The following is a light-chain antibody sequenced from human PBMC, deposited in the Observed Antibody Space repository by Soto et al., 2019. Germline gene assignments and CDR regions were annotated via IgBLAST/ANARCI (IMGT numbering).Light chain of an antibody. CDR3: QQYGSSP. J-gene: IGKJ3*01. CDR2: GAS. Sequence: EIVLTQSPGTLSLSPGERATLSCRASQSVSSSYLAWYQQKPGQAPRLLIYGASSRATGIPDRFSGSGSGTDFTLTISRLGPEDFAVYYCQQYGSSPFGPGTKVDIK. CDR1: QSVSSSY. V-gene: IGKV3-20*01.